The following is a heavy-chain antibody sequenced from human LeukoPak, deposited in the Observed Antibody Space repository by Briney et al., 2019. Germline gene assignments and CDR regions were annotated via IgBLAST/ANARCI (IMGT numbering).Heavy chain of an antibody. CDR1: GYSITRAYN. CDR3: ASRKTRGSTQFDF. V-gene: IGHV4-38-2*02. Sequence: SETLSLTCTVSGYSITRAYNWGWIRQPPGKGLEWIGSISHGGSTYYNPSLKSRVTISVDTSKNHFSLKLSSVTAPDTAVYFCASRKTRGSTQFDFWGQGTMVTVSS. J-gene: IGHJ4*02. CDR2: ISHGGST. D-gene: IGHD1-1*01.